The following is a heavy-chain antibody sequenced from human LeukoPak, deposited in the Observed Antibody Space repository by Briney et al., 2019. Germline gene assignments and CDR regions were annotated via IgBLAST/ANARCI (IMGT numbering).Heavy chain of an antibody. J-gene: IGHJ3*02. D-gene: IGHD3-16*01. CDR1: GGSISSSRYY. CDR2: MFSSGST. Sequence: PSETLSLTCTVSGGSISSSRYYWGWIRQPPGKGLEWIGTMFSSGSTRYNPSLKSRVTISVETSKSQFSLRLSSVTAADTAVYNCARQGGGNDAFDIWGQGTMVTVSS. V-gene: IGHV4-39*01. CDR3: ARQGGGNDAFDI.